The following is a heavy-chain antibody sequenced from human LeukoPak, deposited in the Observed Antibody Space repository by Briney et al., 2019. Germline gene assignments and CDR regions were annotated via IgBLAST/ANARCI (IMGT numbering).Heavy chain of an antibody. V-gene: IGHV3-30*04. CDR2: ISYDGGNK. D-gene: IGHD7-27*01. J-gene: IGHJ4*02. CDR3: ARDLAGLSDY. CDR1: GFTFSSYA. Sequence: PGGSLRLSCAASGFTFSSYAMHWVRQAPGKGLEWVAVISYDGGNKYYADSVKGRFTISRDNSKNTLYLQMNSLRAEDTAVYYCARDLAGLSDYWGQGTLVTVSS.